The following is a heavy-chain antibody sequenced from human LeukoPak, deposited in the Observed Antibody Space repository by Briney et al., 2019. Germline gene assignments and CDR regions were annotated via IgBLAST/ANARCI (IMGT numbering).Heavy chain of an antibody. Sequence: SETLSLTCTVSGGSISSGSYYWSWIRQPAGKGPEWIGRIYTSGSTNYNPPLKSRVTISVDTSKNQFSLKLSSVTAADTAAYYCARDTDIRPYSGSYFDYWGQGTLVTVSS. D-gene: IGHD1-26*01. CDR1: GGSISSGSYY. CDR3: ARDTDIRPYSGSYFDY. J-gene: IGHJ4*02. CDR2: IYTSGST. V-gene: IGHV4-61*02.